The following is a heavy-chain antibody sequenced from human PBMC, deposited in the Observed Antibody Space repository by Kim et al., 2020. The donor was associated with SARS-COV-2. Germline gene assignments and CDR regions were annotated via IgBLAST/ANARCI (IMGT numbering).Heavy chain of an antibody. J-gene: IGHJ4*02. CDR3: ASRVLLLWFGEPQGNFDY. V-gene: IGHV4-39*01. CDR1: GGSISSSSYY. CDR2: IYYSGST. Sequence: SQTLSLTCTVSGGSISSSSYYWGWIRQPPGKGLEWIGSIYYSGSTYYNPSLKSRVTISVDTSKNQFSLKLSSVTAADTAVYYCASRVLLLWFGEPQGNFDYWGQGTLVTVSS. D-gene: IGHD3-10*01.